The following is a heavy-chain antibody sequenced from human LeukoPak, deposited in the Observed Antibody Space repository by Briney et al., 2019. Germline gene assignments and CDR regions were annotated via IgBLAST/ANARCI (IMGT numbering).Heavy chain of an antibody. Sequence: ASVKVSCKASGYTFTGYYMHWVRQAPGQGLEWMGWINPNSGGTNYAQKFQGGVTMTRDTSISTAYMELSRLRSDDTAVYYCARGSDGFNRRWFDPWGQGTLVTVSS. V-gene: IGHV1-2*02. D-gene: IGHD5-24*01. CDR2: INPNSGGT. CDR3: ARGSDGFNRRWFDP. CDR1: GYTFTGYY. J-gene: IGHJ5*02.